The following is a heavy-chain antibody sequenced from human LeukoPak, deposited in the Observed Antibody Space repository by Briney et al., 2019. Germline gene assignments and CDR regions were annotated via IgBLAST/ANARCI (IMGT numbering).Heavy chain of an antibody. D-gene: IGHD1-26*01. V-gene: IGHV3-23*01. CDR2: LTGSGGRT. CDR3: AKMSWGGSLRWADYFDY. J-gene: IGHJ4*02. Sequence: PGGTLRLSCAASGFTFSSFGMSWVRQAPGKGLEWVSSLTGSGGRTYFADSVKGRFTISRDNSKNTLYLQMNSLGAEDTAVYYCAKMSWGGSLRWADYFDYWGQGILVTVSS. CDR1: GFTFSSFG.